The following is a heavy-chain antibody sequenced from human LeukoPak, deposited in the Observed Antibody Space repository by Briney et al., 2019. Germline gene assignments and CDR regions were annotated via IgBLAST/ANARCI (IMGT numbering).Heavy chain of an antibody. J-gene: IGHJ2*01. V-gene: IGHV3-7*01. D-gene: IGHD3-22*01. CDR3: ARDQGSMIVVRTTNGYFDL. CDR1: GFTFSNYW. CDR2: INQDGSEI. Sequence: GGSLRLPCAASGFTFSNYWMSWVRQAPGKGLEWVANINQDGSEIYYGDSVKGRFTISRDNAKNSLNLQIDSLRAEDTAVYYCARDQGSMIVVRTTNGYFDLWGRGTLVTVSS.